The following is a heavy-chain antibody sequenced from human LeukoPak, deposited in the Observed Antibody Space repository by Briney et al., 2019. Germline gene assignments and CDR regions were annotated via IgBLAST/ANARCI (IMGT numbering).Heavy chain of an antibody. J-gene: IGHJ4*02. CDR1: GFNVSYYS. D-gene: IGHD5-12*01. CDR2: ISFSNSTL. CDR3: AGGGATSFDY. Sequence: GGSLRLSCAASGFNVSYYSMNWVRQAPGKGLEWVSYISFSNSTLYYADSVRGRFTISRDNAKNSLSLQMNSLGAEDTAVYYCAGGGATSFDYWGQGIPVTVSS. V-gene: IGHV3-48*04.